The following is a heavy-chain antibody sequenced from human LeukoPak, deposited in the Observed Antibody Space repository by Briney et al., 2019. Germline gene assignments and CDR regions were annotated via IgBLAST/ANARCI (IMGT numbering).Heavy chain of an antibody. V-gene: IGHV1-2*02. CDR3: AREGPPGIAVAGFDY. Sequence: ASVKVSCKASGYTFTGYYMHWVRQAPGQGLEWMGWINPNSGGTNYAQKFQGRVTMTRDTSISTAYMELSRLRSDDTAVYYCAREGPPGIAVAGFDYWGQGALVTVSS. CDR1: GYTFTGYY. J-gene: IGHJ4*02. CDR2: INPNSGGT. D-gene: IGHD6-19*01.